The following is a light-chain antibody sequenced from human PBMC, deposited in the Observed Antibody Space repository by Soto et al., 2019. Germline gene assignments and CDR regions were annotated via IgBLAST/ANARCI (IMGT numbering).Light chain of an antibody. Sequence: QSALTQPPSASGSPGQSVTISCTGTSSDIGGSIYVSWYQQHPGKAPKLLIYEVSKRPSGVPDRFSGSKSGSTASLTVSGLQAEDDAHYYCSSDACSSDSKVFGGGTQLTVL. CDR1: SSDIGGSIY. V-gene: IGLV2-8*01. CDR2: EVS. J-gene: IGLJ2*01. CDR3: SSDACSSDSKV.